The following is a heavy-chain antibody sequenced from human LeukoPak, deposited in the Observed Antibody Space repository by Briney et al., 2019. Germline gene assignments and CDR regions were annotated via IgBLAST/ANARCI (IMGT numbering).Heavy chain of an antibody. CDR3: ARSKAHTTTIAVAGTFDY. J-gene: IGHJ4*02. CDR1: GGTFSSYA. Sequence: ASVKVSCKASGGTFSSYAISWVRRAPGQGLEWMGRINPNSGGTNYAQKFQGRVTMTRDTSISTAYMELSRLRSDDTAVYYCARSKAHTTTIAVAGTFDYWGQGTLVTVSS. D-gene: IGHD6-19*01. CDR2: INPNSGGT. V-gene: IGHV1-2*02.